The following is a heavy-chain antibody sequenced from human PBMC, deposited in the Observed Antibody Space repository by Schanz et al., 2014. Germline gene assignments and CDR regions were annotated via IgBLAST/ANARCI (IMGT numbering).Heavy chain of an antibody. D-gene: IGHD2-15*01. CDR1: GYTFTSYG. Sequence: QVQLVQSGAEVKKPGASVKVSCKASGYTFTSYGISWVRQAPGQGLEWMGWISAYNGNTKYPQKLQGRVTMTTDTSTSTAYMELRSLRSDDTAVFYCAKGMGYCSGGTCYDYYYYGLDVWGQGTLVTVSS. J-gene: IGHJ6*02. V-gene: IGHV1-18*01. CDR2: ISAYNGNT. CDR3: AKGMGYCSGGTCYDYYYYGLDV.